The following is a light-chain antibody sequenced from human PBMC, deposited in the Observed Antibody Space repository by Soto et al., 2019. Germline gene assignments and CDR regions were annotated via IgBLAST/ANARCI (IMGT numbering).Light chain of an antibody. J-gene: IGLJ1*01. CDR2: DVS. CDR1: SSDVGGYNH. V-gene: IGLV2-14*01. Sequence: QSALTQPASVSGSPGQSITISCTGTSSDVGGYNHVSWYQQYPGKAPKLMIYDVSNRPSEVSNRFSGSKSGNTASLTISGLQAEDEADYYCTSYTTSNSSTLYVFGTGTKLTVL. CDR3: TSYTTSNSSTLYV.